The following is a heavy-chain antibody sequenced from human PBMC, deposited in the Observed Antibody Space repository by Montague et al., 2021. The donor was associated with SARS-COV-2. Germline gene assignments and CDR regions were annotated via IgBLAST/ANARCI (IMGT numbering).Heavy chain of an antibody. D-gene: IGHD6-19*01. Sequence: SETLSLTCSVSGASITSESWVWIRQTPGGGLQWIAYVYDTGITGYHPSLRSRTTIAVDTSKNQPSLNVRSMTVADTAVYFCARERSGSDVFDLWGQGTSVTVS. J-gene: IGHJ3*01. V-gene: IGHV4-59*01. CDR3: ARERSGSDVFDL. CDR1: GASITSES. CDR2: VYDTGIT.